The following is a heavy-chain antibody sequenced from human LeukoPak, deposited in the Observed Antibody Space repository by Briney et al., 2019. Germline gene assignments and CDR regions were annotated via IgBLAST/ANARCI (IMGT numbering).Heavy chain of an antibody. CDR2: FSCSGST. CDR3: ARIGSYYYGSFDY. Sequence: SETLSLTCTVSGGSISSCTYSWGWIRQPPGKGLEWIGSFSCSGSTYYNPSLKSRVTISVDTSKSQFSLYMDSVTAADTAVYYCARIGSYYYGSFDYWGQGTLVTVSS. J-gene: IGHJ4*02. D-gene: IGHD1-26*01. V-gene: IGHV4-39*07. CDR1: GGSISSCTYS.